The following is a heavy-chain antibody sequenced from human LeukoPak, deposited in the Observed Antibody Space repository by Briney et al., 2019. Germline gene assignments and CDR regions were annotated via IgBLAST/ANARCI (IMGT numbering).Heavy chain of an antibody. CDR1: GGSISSGDYY. CDR2: IYYSGSP. Sequence: SETLSLTCTVSGGSISSGDYYWSWIRQPPGKGLEWIGYIYYSGSPYYNPSLKSRVTISVDTSKNQFSLKLSSVTAADTAVYYCARDLRGGIAAAGRDYYYYYGMDVWGQGTTVTVSS. D-gene: IGHD6-13*01. V-gene: IGHV4-30-4*01. J-gene: IGHJ6*02. CDR3: ARDLRGGIAAAGRDYYYYYGMDV.